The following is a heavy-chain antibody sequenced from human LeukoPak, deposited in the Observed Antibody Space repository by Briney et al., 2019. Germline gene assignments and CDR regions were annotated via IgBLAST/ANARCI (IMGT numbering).Heavy chain of an antibody. V-gene: IGHV1-18*01. CDR2: ISAYNGNT. CDR3: ARDVDYYMDV. D-gene: IGHD2-21*01. CDR1: GYTFTSYD. Sequence: ASVKVSCKASGYTFTSYDINWVRQATGQGLEWMGWISAYNGNTNYAQKLQGRVTMTTDTSTSTAYMELRSLRSDDTAVYYCARDVDYYMDVWGKGTTVTVSS. J-gene: IGHJ6*03.